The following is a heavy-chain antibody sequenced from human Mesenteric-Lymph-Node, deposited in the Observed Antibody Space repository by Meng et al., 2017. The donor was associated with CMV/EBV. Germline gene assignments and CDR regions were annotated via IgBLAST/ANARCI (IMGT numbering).Heavy chain of an antibody. CDR3: ARHLFTDAFDI. CDR2: TSYSGGT. Sequence: SETLSLTCTVSGGSISSTDYYWGWIRQPPGKGLEWIGSTSYSGGTYYNPSLKSRVTMSVDTSKKQFSLKLSSVTAADTAVYYCARHLFTDAFDIWGQGTMVTVSS. D-gene: IGHD2-21*01. V-gene: IGHV4-39*01. CDR1: GGSISSTDYY. J-gene: IGHJ3*02.